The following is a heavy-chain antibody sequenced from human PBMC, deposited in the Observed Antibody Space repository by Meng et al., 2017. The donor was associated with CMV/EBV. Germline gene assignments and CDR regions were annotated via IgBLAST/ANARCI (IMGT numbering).Heavy chain of an antibody. CDR1: GGTFSSYA. CDR3: ARQVPEFFGKDYYYYGMDA. V-gene: IGHV1-69*05. J-gene: IGHJ6*02. D-gene: IGHD1-14*01. CDR2: IIPIFGTA. Sequence: SVKVSCKASGGTFSSYAISWVRQAPGQGLEWMGGIIPIFGTANYAQKFQGRVTITTDESTSTAYMELSSLRSEDTAVYYCARQVPEFFGKDYYYYGMDAWGQGTTVTVSS.